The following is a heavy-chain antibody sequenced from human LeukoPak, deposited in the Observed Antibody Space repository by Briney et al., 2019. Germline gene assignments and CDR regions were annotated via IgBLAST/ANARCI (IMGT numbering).Heavy chain of an antibody. J-gene: IGHJ4*02. V-gene: IGHV2-5*02. D-gene: IGHD3-10*01. CDR1: GFSLSTSAVG. Sequence: SGPTLVKPTQTLTLTCTFSGFSLSTSAVGVGWIRQPPGKALEWLVLIYWDDDKRYSPSLKSRLTITKDTSKNQVVLIMTNMDPVDTATYYCAHHYGLGSYFDYWGQGTLVTVSS. CDR3: AHHYGLGSYFDY. CDR2: IYWDDDK.